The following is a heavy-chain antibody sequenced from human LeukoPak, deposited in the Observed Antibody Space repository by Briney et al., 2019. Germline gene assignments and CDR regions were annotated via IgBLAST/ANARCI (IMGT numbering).Heavy chain of an antibody. Sequence: GSVTVSCKASGYTFTSYFMHWVGQAPGQGIEWMGIFSPSGGSTSFAQRFQCRVPMTRDTSTITVYMELSSLRSEDTAVYYCARHRSGGRYLDYWGQGTLVTVSS. CDR2: FSPSGGST. D-gene: IGHD2-15*01. V-gene: IGHV1-46*01. J-gene: IGHJ4*02. CDR3: ARHRSGGRYLDY. CDR1: GYTFTSYF.